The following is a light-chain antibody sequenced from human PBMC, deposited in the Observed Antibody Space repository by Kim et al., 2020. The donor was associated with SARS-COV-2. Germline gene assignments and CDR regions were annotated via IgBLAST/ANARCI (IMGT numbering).Light chain of an antibody. Sequence: HSALTQPASVSGSPGQSITISCTGTSSDVGGYNYVSWYQQHPGKAPKLMIYDVSKRPSGVSNRFSGSKSANTASLTISGLQAEDEADYYCSSYRSSNTVVFVGGTQLTVL. CDR2: DVS. CDR1: SSDVGGYNY. CDR3: SSYRSSNTVV. V-gene: IGLV2-14*01. J-gene: IGLJ3*02.